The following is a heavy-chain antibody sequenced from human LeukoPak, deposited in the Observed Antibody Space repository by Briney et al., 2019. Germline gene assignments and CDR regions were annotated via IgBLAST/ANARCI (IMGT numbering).Heavy chain of an antibody. V-gene: IGHV4-34*01. D-gene: IGHD6-13*01. CDR3: ARGLSSSWYTKGHYFDY. CDR1: GGSFSGYY. Sequence: PSETLSLTCAVYGGSFSGYYWSWIRQPPGKGLEWIGEINHSGSTNYNPSLKSRVTISVDTSKNQFSLKLSSVTAADTAVYYCARGLSSSWYTKGHYFDYWGQGTLVTVSS. CDR2: INHSGST. J-gene: IGHJ4*02.